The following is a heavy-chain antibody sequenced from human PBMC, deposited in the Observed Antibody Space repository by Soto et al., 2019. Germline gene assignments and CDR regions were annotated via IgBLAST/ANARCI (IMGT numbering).Heavy chain of an antibody. CDR2: ISGSGGST. Sequence: GGSLRLSCAASGFNFSSYAMSWVRQAPGKGLEWVSAISGSGGSTYYADSVKGRFTISRDNSKNTLYLQMNSLRAEDTAVYYCATLYGDSDPGYWGQGTLVTVSS. CDR3: ATLYGDSDPGY. D-gene: IGHD4-17*01. J-gene: IGHJ4*02. CDR1: GFNFSSYA. V-gene: IGHV3-23*01.